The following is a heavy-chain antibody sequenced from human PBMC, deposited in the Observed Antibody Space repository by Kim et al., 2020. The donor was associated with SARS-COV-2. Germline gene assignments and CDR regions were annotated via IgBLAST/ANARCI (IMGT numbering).Heavy chain of an antibody. J-gene: IGHJ4*02. V-gene: IGHV3-23*01. Sequence: DSVKCRFTISRDSSKNPLFLQMNSLRAEDTAVYYCARGTRGYSGYDYYDYWGQGTLVTVSS. CDR3: ARGTRGYSGYDYYDY. D-gene: IGHD5-12*01.